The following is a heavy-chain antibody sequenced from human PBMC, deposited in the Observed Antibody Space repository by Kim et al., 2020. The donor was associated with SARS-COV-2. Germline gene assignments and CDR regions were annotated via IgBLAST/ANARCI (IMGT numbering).Heavy chain of an antibody. D-gene: IGHD6-13*01. CDR3: ARDNSWYSSSLPYYYGMDV. J-gene: IGHJ6*02. CDR1: GGSISSYY. V-gene: IGHV4-59*13. CDR2: IYYSGST. Sequence: SETLSLTCTVSGGSISSYYWSWIRQPPGKGLEWIGYIYYSGSTNYNPSLKSRVTISVDTSKNQFSLKLSSVTAADTAVYYCARDNSWYSSSLPYYYGMDVWGQGTTVTVSS.